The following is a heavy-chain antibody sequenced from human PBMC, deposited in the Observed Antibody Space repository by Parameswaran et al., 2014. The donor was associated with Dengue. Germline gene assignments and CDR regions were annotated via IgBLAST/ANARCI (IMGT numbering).Heavy chain of an antibody. CDR2: IYPGDSDT. Sequence: VRQMPGKGLEWMGIIYPGDSDTRYSPSFQGQVTISADKSISTAYLQWSSLKASDTAMYYCARLPSYSGYDYFSWFDPWGQGTLVTVSS. V-gene: IGHV5-51*01. D-gene: IGHD5-12*01. J-gene: IGHJ5*02. CDR3: ARLPSYSGYDYFSWFDP.